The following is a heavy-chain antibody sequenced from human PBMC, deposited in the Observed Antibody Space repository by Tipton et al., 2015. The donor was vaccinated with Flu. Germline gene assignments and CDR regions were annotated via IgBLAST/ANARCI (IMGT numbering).Heavy chain of an antibody. D-gene: IGHD2-2*01. Sequence: SLRLSCSASGFTFSDHYMDWVRQAPGKGLEWVGRTRNKANSYTTEYAASVKGRFTISRDDSKNSLYLQMSSLKTEDTAVYLCARSKGGSSCCNDYWGQGTLVTVSS. V-gene: IGHV3-72*01. CDR2: TRNKANSYTT. CDR1: GFTFSDHY. CDR3: ARSKGGSSCCNDY. J-gene: IGHJ4*02.